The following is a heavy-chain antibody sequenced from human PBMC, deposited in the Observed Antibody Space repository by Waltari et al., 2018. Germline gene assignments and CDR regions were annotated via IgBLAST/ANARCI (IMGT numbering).Heavy chain of an antibody. CDR2: IYHSGST. V-gene: IGHV4-38-2*01. CDR1: GYSISSGYY. D-gene: IGHD2-15*01. CDR3: ARRDMSWPQFDY. J-gene: IGHJ4*02. Sequence: QVQLQESGPGLVKPSETLSLTCAVSGYSISSGYYWGWIRQPPGKVLEWIGSIYHSGSTYYNPSLKSRVTISVDTSKNQFSLKLSSVTAADTAVYYCARRDMSWPQFDYWGQGTLVTVSS.